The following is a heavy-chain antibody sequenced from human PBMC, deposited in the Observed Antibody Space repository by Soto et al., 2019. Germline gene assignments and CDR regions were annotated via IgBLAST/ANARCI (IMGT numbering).Heavy chain of an antibody. J-gene: IGHJ3*02. D-gene: IGHD3-10*01. Sequence: GGSLRLSCAASGFSFRSFDMSWVRQAPGKGLEWVSGIDGSGGRTYYADSVKGRFAISRDNSKNTLSLHLNSLRAEDTALYYCAKLPRGSIGDIWGQGTMVTVSS. CDR2: IDGSGGRT. CDR1: GFSFRSFD. V-gene: IGHV3-23*01. CDR3: AKLPRGSIGDI.